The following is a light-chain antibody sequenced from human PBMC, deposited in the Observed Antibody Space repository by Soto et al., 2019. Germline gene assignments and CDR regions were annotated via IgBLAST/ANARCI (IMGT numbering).Light chain of an antibody. J-gene: IGLJ3*02. CDR3: AAWDDSLNGWV. CDR2: SNN. V-gene: IGLV1-44*01. CDR1: SFNIGSNT. Sequence: QPVLTQSPSASGTPGQRVTISCSGSSFNIGSNTVNWYQQLPGTAPKLLIYSNNQRPSGVPDRFSGSKSGTSASLAISGLQSEDEADYYCAAWDDSLNGWVFGGGTKLTVL.